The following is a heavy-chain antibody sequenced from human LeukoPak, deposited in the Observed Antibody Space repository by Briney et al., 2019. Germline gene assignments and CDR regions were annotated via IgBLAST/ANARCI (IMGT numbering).Heavy chain of an antibody. CDR2: IKQDGSEK. CDR1: TFTFSNYW. V-gene: IGHV3-7*03. CDR3: ARGDDSGSPDFDY. J-gene: IGHJ4*02. D-gene: IGHD1-26*01. Sequence: GGSLRLSCAASTFTFSNYWMSWVRQAPGKGLEWVANIKQDGSEKYYVDSVKGRFTISRDNAKTSLYLQMNSLRAEDTAVYYCARGDDSGSPDFDYWGQGTLVTVSS.